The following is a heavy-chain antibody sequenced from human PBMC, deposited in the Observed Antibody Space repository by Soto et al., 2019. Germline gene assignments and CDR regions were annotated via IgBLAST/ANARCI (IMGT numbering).Heavy chain of an antibody. CDR2: SSNSGTYT. V-gene: IGHV3-11*06. Sequence: PVGSLRLSCVASGFTFSDYYMSWVRQAPGKGLEWLSYSSNSGTYTKYAGSVKGRFSISRDNAKNSLYLQINSLRGEDTAIYYCARSGDNYNVLDYWGQGTPVTVSS. CDR1: GFTFSDYY. CDR3: ARSGDNYNVLDY. J-gene: IGHJ4*02. D-gene: IGHD3-10*02.